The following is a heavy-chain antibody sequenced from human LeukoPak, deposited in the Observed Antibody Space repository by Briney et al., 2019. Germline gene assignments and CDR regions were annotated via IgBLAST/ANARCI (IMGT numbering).Heavy chain of an antibody. CDR2: IYTSGST. Sequence: PSETLSLTCTVSGGSISSYYWSWIRQPAGKGLEWIGRIYTSGSTNYNPSLKSRVTMSVDTSKNQFSLKLSSVTAADTAVYYCARWGYYYDSSGYYFSANHNAFDIWGQGTMVTVSS. V-gene: IGHV4-4*07. J-gene: IGHJ3*02. CDR3: ARWGYYYDSSGYYFSANHNAFDI. CDR1: GGSISSYY. D-gene: IGHD3-22*01.